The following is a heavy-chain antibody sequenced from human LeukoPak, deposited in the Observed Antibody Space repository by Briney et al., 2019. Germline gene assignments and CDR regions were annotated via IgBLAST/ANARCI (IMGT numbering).Heavy chain of an antibody. D-gene: IGHD6-13*01. Sequence: AASVKVSCKASGYTFTSYYMHWVRQAPGQGLEWMGIINPSVGSSSYAQKFQGRFTMTRDTSTSTVYMELSSLRSEDTAVYYCARDSSTGDDAFDIWGQGTMVTVSS. CDR1: GYTFTSYY. CDR2: INPSVGSS. CDR3: ARDSSTGDDAFDI. J-gene: IGHJ3*02. V-gene: IGHV1-46*01.